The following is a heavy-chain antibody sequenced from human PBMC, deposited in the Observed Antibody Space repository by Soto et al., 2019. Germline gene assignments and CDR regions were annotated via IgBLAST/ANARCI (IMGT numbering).Heavy chain of an antibody. CDR2: ISAYNGNT. V-gene: IGHV1-18*01. Sequence: QVQLVQSGAEVKKPGASVKVSCKASGYTFTSYGISWVRQAPGQGLEWMGWISAYNGNTNYAQKLQGRVTMTTDTSPSTAYMELRSLRSDDTAVYYCARAPTPPIWSGDAFDIWGQGTMVTVSS. D-gene: IGHD3-10*01. J-gene: IGHJ3*02. CDR3: ARAPTPPIWSGDAFDI. CDR1: GYTFTSYG.